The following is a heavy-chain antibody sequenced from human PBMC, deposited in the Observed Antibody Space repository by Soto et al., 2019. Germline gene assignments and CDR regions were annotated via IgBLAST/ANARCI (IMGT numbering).Heavy chain of an antibody. CDR3: ARDRYYGSGSSDY. J-gene: IGHJ4*02. CDR1: GYTFTGYY. D-gene: IGHD3-10*01. CDR2: INPNSGGT. V-gene: IGHV1-2*04. Sequence: GASVKVSCKASGYTFTGYYMHWVRQAPGQGLEWMGWINPNSGGTNYAQKFQGWVTMTRDTSISTAYTELSRLRSDDTAVYYCARDRYYGSGSSDYWGQGTLVTVSS.